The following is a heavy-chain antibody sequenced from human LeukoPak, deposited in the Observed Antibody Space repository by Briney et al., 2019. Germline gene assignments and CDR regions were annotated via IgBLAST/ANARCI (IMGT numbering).Heavy chain of an antibody. CDR3: ARDYAVGESFDI. D-gene: IGHD3-16*01. V-gene: IGHV3-74*01. Sequence: GGSLRLSCAASGFTFSSYWMHWVRQAPGEGLVWVARITSDGSSTSHADSVKGRFTISRDNAKNTLYLQMNSLRVEDTAVYYCARDYAVGESFDIWGQGTLVTVSS. CDR2: ITSDGSST. CDR1: GFTFSSYW. J-gene: IGHJ3*02.